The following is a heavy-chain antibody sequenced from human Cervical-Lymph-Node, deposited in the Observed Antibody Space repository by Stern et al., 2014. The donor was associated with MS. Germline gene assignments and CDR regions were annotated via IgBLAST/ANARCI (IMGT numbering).Heavy chain of an antibody. CDR3: ARFSLFGEYYFDS. V-gene: IGHV4-31*02. CDR1: GGSITRGGDY. J-gene: IGHJ4*02. CDR2: IIYSGSS. Sequence: QVQLQESGPGLVKPSQTLSLTCTVSGGSITRGGDYWSWVRQRPGKGLEWVGYIIYSGSSYYNPSLKSRVTISVDTSKNQFSLRLTSVTAADTAVYYCARFSLFGEYYFDSWGQGTPVTVSS. D-gene: IGHD3-10*01.